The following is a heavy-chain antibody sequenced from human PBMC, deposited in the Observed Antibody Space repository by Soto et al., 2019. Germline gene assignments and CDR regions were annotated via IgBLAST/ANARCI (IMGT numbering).Heavy chain of an antibody. J-gene: IGHJ3*02. CDR3: ARHAGEAAGTEAFDI. V-gene: IGHV5-51*01. Sequence: PGESLKISCKGSGYSFTSYWIGWVRQMPGKGLEWMGIIYPGDSDTRYSPSFQGQVTISADKSISTAYLQWSSLKASDTAMYYWARHAGEAAGTEAFDIWGQGTMVTVSS. CDR2: IYPGDSDT. CDR1: GYSFTSYW. D-gene: IGHD6-13*01.